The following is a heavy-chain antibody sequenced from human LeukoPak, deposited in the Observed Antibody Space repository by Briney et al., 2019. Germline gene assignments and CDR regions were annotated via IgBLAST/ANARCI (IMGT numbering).Heavy chain of an antibody. V-gene: IGHV3-11*03. CDR1: GFTFSDYY. Sequence: PGGSLRLSCAASGFTFSDYYMSWIRQAPGKGLEWVSYISSTSSYTNYADSVKGRFTISRDNSKNTLYLQMNSLRAEDTAVYYCANTNNDCSRGSCYHYFDYWGQGTLVTVSS. CDR3: ANTNNDCSRGSCYHYFDY. J-gene: IGHJ4*02. CDR2: ISSTSSYT. D-gene: IGHD2-15*01.